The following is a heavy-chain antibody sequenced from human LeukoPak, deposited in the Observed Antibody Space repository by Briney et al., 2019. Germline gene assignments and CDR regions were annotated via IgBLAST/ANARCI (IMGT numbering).Heavy chain of an antibody. CDR3: ARTRGGIAVAGTWAFDI. J-gene: IGHJ3*02. D-gene: IGHD6-19*01. CDR2: INPNSGGT. V-gene: IGHV1-2*02. Sequence: ASVKVSCKTSGYAFTDYYMHWVRQAPGQGLEWMGWINPNSGGTNYAQKFQGRVTMTRDTSISTAYMELSRLRPDDTAVYYCARTRGGIAVAGTWAFDIWGQGTMVTVSS. CDR1: GYAFTDYY.